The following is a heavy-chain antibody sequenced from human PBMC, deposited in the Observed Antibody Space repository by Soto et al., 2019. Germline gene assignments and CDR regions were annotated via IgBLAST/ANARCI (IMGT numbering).Heavy chain of an antibody. J-gene: IGHJ6*03. CDR3: ARDLKRLYYYYYMDV. CDR2: INHSGST. Sequence: QVQLQQWGAGLLKPSETLSHTCAVYGGSFSGYYWSWIRQPPGKGLEWIGEINHSGSTNYNPSLKSRVTISVDTSKNQFSLKLSSVTAADTAVYYCARDLKRLYYYYYMDVWGKGTTVTVSS. CDR1: GGSFSGYY. V-gene: IGHV4-34*01.